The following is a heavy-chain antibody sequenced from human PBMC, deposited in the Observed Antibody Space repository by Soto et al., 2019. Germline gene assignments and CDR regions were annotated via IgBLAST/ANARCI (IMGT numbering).Heavy chain of an antibody. J-gene: IGHJ3*01. CDR2: INPRSSHI. Sequence: EVQLVESGGGLVMPGGSLRLSCAASGFTFSTYHMNWVRQARGKGLEWVSSINPRSSHIDYADSVRGRFTISRDNSTIAMDLQMNSLRTADAAVYYCARRYCAGGGCYLRREAIDVWGQGTMVTVSS. CDR3: ARRYCAGGGCYLRREAIDV. V-gene: IGHV3-21*01. D-gene: IGHD2-8*02. CDR1: GFTFSTYH.